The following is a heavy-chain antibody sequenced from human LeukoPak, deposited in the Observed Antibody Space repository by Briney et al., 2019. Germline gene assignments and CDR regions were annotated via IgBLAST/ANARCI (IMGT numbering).Heavy chain of an antibody. CDR3: ARVRSIVADYFDY. CDR2: INHSGST. Sequence: SETLSLTCAVYGGSFSGYYWSWIRQPPGKGLEWTGEINHSGSTNYNPSLKSRVTISVDTSKNQFSLKLSSVTAADTAVYYCARVRSIVADYFDYWGQGTLVTVSS. J-gene: IGHJ4*02. CDR1: GGSFSGYY. D-gene: IGHD6-6*01. V-gene: IGHV4-34*01.